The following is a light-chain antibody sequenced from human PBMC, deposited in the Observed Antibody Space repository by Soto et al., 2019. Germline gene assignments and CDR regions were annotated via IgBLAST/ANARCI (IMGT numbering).Light chain of an antibody. V-gene: IGKV3-20*01. CDR2: GAS. Sequence: EIVLTQSPDTLSLSPGERATLSCRASQSVSSSYLAWYQQKPGQAPRLLIYGASSRATGIPDRFSGSGSGTDFTLTISRLEPEDFAVYYCQQYGSSPPYTFGQGTKLESK. J-gene: IGKJ2*01. CDR1: QSVSSSY. CDR3: QQYGSSPPYT.